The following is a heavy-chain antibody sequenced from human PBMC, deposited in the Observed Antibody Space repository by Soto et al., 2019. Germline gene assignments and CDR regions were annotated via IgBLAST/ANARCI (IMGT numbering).Heavy chain of an antibody. CDR2: INSDGSST. V-gene: IGHV3-74*01. J-gene: IGHJ4*02. CDR3: ASGGGRSGSCVY. D-gene: IGHD3-10*01. CDR1: GFTFSTYW. Sequence: EVQLVESGGGLVQPGGSLRLSCAASGFTFSTYWMHWVRQAPGKGLVWVSRINSDGSSTSYADSVKGRFTISRDNAKNTLYLQMNSLRAEDTAVYYCASGGGRSGSCVYWGQGTLVTVSS.